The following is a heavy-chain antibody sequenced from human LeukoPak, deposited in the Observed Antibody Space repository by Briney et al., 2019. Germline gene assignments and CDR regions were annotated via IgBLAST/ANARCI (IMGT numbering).Heavy chain of an antibody. D-gene: IGHD3-10*01. CDR1: GFTFRSHG. V-gene: IGHV3-33*01. J-gene: IGHJ6*02. CDR2: IWYDGSNE. Sequence: GGSLRLTCAASGFTFRSHGMHWVRQAPGKGLEWVAGIWYDGSNEDYADSVKGRFTISRDNSKNTLYLQMNSLRVEDTAVYYCARDGQNGSPYATDVWGQGTTVTVSS. CDR3: ARDGQNGSPYATDV.